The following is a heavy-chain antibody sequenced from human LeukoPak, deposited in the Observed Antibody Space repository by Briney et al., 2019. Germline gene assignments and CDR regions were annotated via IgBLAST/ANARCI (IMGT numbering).Heavy chain of an antibody. Sequence: PSQTLSLTCTVSGGSISSYYWTWIRQPPGKGLEWIGYIYYSGSTYYNPSLKSRVTISVDTSKNQFSLKLSSVTAADTAVYYCASYRTQRRWLQYDAFDIWGQGTMVTVSS. J-gene: IGHJ3*02. CDR1: GGSISSYY. V-gene: IGHV4-59*12. D-gene: IGHD5-24*01. CDR2: IYYSGST. CDR3: ASYRTQRRWLQYDAFDI.